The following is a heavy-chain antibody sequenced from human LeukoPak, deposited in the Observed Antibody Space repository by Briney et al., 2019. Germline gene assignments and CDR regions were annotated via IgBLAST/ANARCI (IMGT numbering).Heavy chain of an antibody. CDR1: GGSISSYY. CDR2: IYTSGST. D-gene: IGHD3-22*01. J-gene: IGHJ3*02. V-gene: IGHV4-4*07. CDR3: ARASNYYDSSGYYYSDAFDI. Sequence: PSETLSLTCTVSGGSISSYYWSWIRQPAGKGLEWIGRIYTSGSTNYNPSLKSRVTISVDTSKNQFSLKLSSVTAADTAVYYCARASNYYDSSGYYYSDAFDIWGQGTMVTVSS.